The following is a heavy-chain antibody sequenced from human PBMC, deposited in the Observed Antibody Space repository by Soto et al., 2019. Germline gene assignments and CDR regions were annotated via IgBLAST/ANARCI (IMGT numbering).Heavy chain of an antibody. CDR1: GYRLTSNY. D-gene: IGHD6-19*01. J-gene: IGHJ4*02. CDR2: INPSGGTT. V-gene: IGHV1-46*01. CDR3: ARGEPHSSGWNFDF. Sequence: QVQLVQSGAEVKKPGASVKVSCTASGYRLTSNYIHWVRQAPGEGLEWMGKINPSGGTTRYGQKFQGRGTMTRDTSTSTVYMEMSSLRSEDTAVYYCARGEPHSSGWNFDFWGQGTLVIVSP.